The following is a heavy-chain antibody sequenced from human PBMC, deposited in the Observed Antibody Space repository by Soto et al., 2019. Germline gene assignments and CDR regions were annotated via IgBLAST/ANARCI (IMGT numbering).Heavy chain of an antibody. J-gene: IGHJ6*02. D-gene: IGHD6-19*01. CDR2: ILYDGSKK. V-gene: IGHV3-30*18. Sequence: GGSLRLSCAASGFTFSSYGMHWVRQAPGKGLEWVAVILYDGSKKYYADSVKGRFTISRDNSKNTLYLQMSSLRAEDKALYYCVKDGSSGWPYFDDMDVWGQGTTVTVSS. CDR1: GFTFSSYG. CDR3: VKDGSSGWPYFDDMDV.